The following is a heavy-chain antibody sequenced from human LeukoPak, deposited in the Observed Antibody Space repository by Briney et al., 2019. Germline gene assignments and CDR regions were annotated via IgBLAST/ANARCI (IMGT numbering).Heavy chain of an antibody. D-gene: IGHD3-10*01. Sequence: GGSLRLSCAASGFTFSSYEMNWVRQAPGKGLEWVSYISSSGITIFYADSVKGRFTLSRDNAKNSLYLQMNSLRAEDTAVYYCARDQYGSGDGYYMDVWGKGTTVTISS. CDR1: GFTFSSYE. V-gene: IGHV3-48*03. J-gene: IGHJ6*03. CDR3: ARDQYGSGDGYYMDV. CDR2: ISSSGITI.